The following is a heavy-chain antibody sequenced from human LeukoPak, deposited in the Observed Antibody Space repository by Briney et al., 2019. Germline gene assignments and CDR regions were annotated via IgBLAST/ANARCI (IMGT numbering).Heavy chain of an antibody. CDR1: GFTFSSYE. V-gene: IGHV3-48*03. CDR2: ISSSGSTI. Sequence: PGGSLRLSCAASGFTFSSYEMNWVRQAPGKGLEWVSYISSSGSTIYYADSVKGRFTISRDNAKNSLYLQMDSLRGEDTAVYYCAELGITMIGGVWGKGTTVTISS. CDR3: AELGITMIGGV. J-gene: IGHJ6*04. D-gene: IGHD3-10*02.